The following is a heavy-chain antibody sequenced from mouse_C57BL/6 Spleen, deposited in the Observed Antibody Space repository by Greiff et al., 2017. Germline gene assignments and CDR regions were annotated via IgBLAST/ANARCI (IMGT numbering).Heavy chain of an antibody. CDR1: GYSITSGYD. V-gene: IGHV3-1*01. CDR3: ARGDYGNYPFDY. D-gene: IGHD2-1*01. CDR2: ISYSGST. Sequence: EVQVVESGPGMVKPSQSLSLTCTVTGYSITSGYDWHWIRHFPGNKLEWMGYISYSGSTNYNPSLKSRISITHDTSKNHFFLKLNSVTTEDTATYYCARGDYGNYPFDYWGQGTTLTVSS. J-gene: IGHJ2*01.